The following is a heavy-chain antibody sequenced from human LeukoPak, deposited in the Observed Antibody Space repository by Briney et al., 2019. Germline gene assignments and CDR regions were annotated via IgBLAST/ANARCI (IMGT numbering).Heavy chain of an antibody. CDR1: GLTFSRYE. D-gene: IGHD3-16*01. CDR3: AKSKKVGADSFDY. Sequence: HAGGSLRLSCAVSGLTFSRYEMSWVRQAPGKGLEWVSYISSSGTGIHYADSVTGRFTISRDNAKSSLYLQMNSLRAEDTAVYYCAKSKKVGADSFDYWGQGTLVTASS. J-gene: IGHJ4*02. CDR2: ISSSGTGI. V-gene: IGHV3-48*03.